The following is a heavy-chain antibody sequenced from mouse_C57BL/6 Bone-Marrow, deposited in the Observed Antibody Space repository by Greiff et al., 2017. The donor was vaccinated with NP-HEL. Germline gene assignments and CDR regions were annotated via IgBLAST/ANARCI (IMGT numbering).Heavy chain of an antibody. J-gene: IGHJ1*03. CDR2: INPGSGGT. Sequence: QVQLQQSGAELVRPGTSVKVSCKASGYAFTNYLIEWVKQRPGQGLEWIGVINPGSGGTNSNEKFKGKATLTADKSSSTAYMQLSSLTSEDAAVYFCARSTMITTNWYFDVWGTGTTVTVSS. CDR3: ARSTMITTNWYFDV. CDR1: GYAFTNYL. V-gene: IGHV1-54*01. D-gene: IGHD2-4*01.